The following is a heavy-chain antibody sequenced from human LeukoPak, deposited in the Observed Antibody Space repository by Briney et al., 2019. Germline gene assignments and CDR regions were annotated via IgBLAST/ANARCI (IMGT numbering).Heavy chain of an antibody. CDR3: ARGKNYYDSSGYYQDYYFDY. Sequence: SETLSLTCTVSGGSISSYYWSWIRQPPGKGLEWIGYIYYSGSTNYNPSLKSRVTISVDTSKNQFSLKLSSVTAADTAVYYCARGKNYYDSSGYYQDYYFDYWGQGTLVTVSS. J-gene: IGHJ4*02. CDR2: IYYSGST. V-gene: IGHV4-59*01. D-gene: IGHD3-22*01. CDR1: GGSISSYY.